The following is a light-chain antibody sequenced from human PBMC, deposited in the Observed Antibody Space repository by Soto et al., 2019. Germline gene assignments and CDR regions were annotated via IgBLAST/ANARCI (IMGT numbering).Light chain of an antibody. CDR1: QGISIY. CDR3: QKYNSAPWT. CDR2: AAS. Sequence: DIQMTQSPSSLSASVGDRVTITCRASQGISIYLAWYQQKPGKVPQLLIYAASTLQSWVPSRFSGSGSVTDFTLTISSLQPEDVATYYCQKYNSAPWTFGQGTKVEIK. V-gene: IGKV1-27*01. J-gene: IGKJ1*01.